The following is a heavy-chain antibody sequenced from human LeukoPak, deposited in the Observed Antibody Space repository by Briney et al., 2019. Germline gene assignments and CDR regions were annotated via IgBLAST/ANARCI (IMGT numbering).Heavy chain of an antibody. Sequence: ASVKVSYKASGGTFSSYAISWVRQAPGQGLEWMGRIIPILGIANYAQKFQGRVTITADKSTSTAYMELSSLRSEDTAVYYCARDGGYYYVDYWGQGTLVTVSS. V-gene: IGHV1-69*04. CDR3: ARDGGYYYVDY. CDR1: GGTFSSYA. D-gene: IGHD3-10*01. J-gene: IGHJ4*02. CDR2: IIPILGIA.